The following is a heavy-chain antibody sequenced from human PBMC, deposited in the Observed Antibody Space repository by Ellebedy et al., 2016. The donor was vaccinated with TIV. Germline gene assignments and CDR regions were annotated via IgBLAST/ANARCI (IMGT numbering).Heavy chain of an antibody. CDR2: ITCSGVTT. CDR3: ARFYNHRSGYFDY. V-gene: IGHV3-11*01. J-gene: IGHJ4*02. CDR1: GFTFSDYY. D-gene: IGHD3-22*01. Sequence: GGSLRLSXAASGFTFSDYYMSWIRQAPGKGLEWISYITCSGVTTYYADSVKGRFTISRDNAKNSVDLQMHSLRDEDTAVYYCARFYNHRSGYFDYWGQGTLVTVSS.